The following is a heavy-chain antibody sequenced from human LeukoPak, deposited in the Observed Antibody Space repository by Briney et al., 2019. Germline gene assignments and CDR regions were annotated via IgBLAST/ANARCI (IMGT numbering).Heavy chain of an antibody. Sequence: SGGSLRLSCAASGFTFSSYGMHWVRQAPGKGLERVAVIWYDGSNKYYADSVKGRFTISRDNSKNTLYLQMNSLRAEDTAVYYCARGSLSWYYDSSGLIDYWGQGTLVTVSS. CDR3: ARGSLSWYYDSSGLIDY. CDR2: IWYDGSNK. CDR1: GFTFSSYG. J-gene: IGHJ4*02. V-gene: IGHV3-33*01. D-gene: IGHD3-22*01.